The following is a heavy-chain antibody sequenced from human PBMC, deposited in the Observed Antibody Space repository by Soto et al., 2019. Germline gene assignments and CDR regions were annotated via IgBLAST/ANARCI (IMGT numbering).Heavy chain of an antibody. CDR3: GRGPPRYYGMDV. Sequence: GGSLRLSCAASGFTISNYWMHWVRQAPGEGLVWVSRLSSDGSTISYADSVKGRFTISRDNAKNTLYLQMNSLRAEDTAVYYCGRGPPRYYGMDVWGQGTTVTVAS. CDR1: GFTISNYW. J-gene: IGHJ6*02. CDR2: LSSDGSTI. V-gene: IGHV3-74*01.